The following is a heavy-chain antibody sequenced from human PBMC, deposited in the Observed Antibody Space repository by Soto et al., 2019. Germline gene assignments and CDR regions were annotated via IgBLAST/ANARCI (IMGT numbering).Heavy chain of an antibody. J-gene: IGHJ6*02. V-gene: IGHV5-51*01. Sequence: GESLKISCKGSGYSFTSYWIGWVRQMPGKGLEWMGIICPGDSDTRYSPSFQGQVTISADKSISTAYLQWSSLKASDTAMYYCARRRYCGGGSCYGMDVWGQGTTVTVSS. CDR2: ICPGDSDT. CDR1: GYSFTSYW. CDR3: ARRRYCGGGSCYGMDV. D-gene: IGHD2-15*01.